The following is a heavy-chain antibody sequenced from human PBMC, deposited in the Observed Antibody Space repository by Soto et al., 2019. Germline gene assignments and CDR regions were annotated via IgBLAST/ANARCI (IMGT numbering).Heavy chain of an antibody. CDR1: WVSFSSNNAA. V-gene: IGHV6-1*01. J-gene: IGHJ6*03. CDR2: TYYRSKWYN. D-gene: IGHD6-19*01. Sequence: SQPLPLTSAISWVSFSSNNAACNCSRQSPSRGLEWLGRTYYRSKWYNDYAVSVKSRITINPDTSKNQSSLQLNSVTPEDTAVYYCARDLAGSSGRYDMDVWGQRTTVTVS. CDR3: ARDLAGSSGRYDMDV.